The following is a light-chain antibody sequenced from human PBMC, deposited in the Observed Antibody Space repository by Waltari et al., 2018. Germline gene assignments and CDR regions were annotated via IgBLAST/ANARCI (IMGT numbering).Light chain of an antibody. J-gene: IGKJ2*01. CDR2: GAS. Sequence: EIVLTQSPGTLSLSPGERATLSCRASQSVSSSYLAWYQQKPGQAPRLLNYGASSRATGIPDRFSGSGSGTDFTLTISRLEPEDFAVYYCQQYSSSPYTFGQGTKLEIK. CDR3: QQYSSSPYT. V-gene: IGKV3-20*01. CDR1: QSVSSSY.